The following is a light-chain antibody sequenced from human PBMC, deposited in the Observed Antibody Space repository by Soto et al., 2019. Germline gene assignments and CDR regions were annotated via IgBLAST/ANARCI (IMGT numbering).Light chain of an antibody. CDR2: EVS. V-gene: IGLV2-8*01. CDR3: SSYAASNNLGV. J-gene: IGLJ2*01. CDR1: SSDVGGYNY. Sequence: QSALTQPPSASGSPGQSVTISCIGTSSDVGGYNYVSWYQQHPGKAPKLMIYEVSKRPSGVPDRFSGSKSGNTASLTVSGLQAEEEADDYYSSYAASNNLGVFGGGTKLTVL.